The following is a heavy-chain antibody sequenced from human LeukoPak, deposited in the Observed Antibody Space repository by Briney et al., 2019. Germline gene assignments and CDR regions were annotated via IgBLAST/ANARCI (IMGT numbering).Heavy chain of an antibody. D-gene: IGHD2-15*01. V-gene: IGHV3-48*01. J-gene: IGHJ4*02. CDR3: ARDSVGYCSGGSCYSDY. Sequence: PGGSLRLSCAASGFTFSSYRMNWVRQAPGKGLEWVSYISSSSSTIYYADSVKGRFTISRDNAKNSLYLQMNSLRAEDTAVYYCARDSVGYCSGGSCYSDYWGQGTLVTVSS. CDR2: ISSSSSTI. CDR1: GFTFSSYR.